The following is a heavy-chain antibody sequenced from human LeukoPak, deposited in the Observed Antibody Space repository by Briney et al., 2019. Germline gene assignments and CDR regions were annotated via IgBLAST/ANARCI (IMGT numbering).Heavy chain of an antibody. CDR2: ISYDGSNK. CDR1: GFTFNSYA. D-gene: IGHD1-26*01. J-gene: IGHJ4*02. Sequence: PGGSLRLSCAASGFTFNSYAMHWVRQAPGKGLEWVAVISYDGSNKYYADSVKGRFTISRDNSKNTLYLQMNSLRAEDTAVYYCAREGVSGSAYLYYFDYWGQGTLVTVSS. CDR3: AREGVSGSAYLYYFDY. V-gene: IGHV3-30*04.